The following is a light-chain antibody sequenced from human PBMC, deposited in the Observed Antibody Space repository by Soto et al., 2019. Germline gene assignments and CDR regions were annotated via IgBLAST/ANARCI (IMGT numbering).Light chain of an antibody. J-gene: IGLJ2*01. CDR3: AAWDDSLAGVV. V-gene: IGLV1-44*01. CDR1: SSNIGTKT. Sequence: QAVVTQPPSASGAPGQRVTISCSGSSSNIGTKTVNWYHQLPGTAPKLLIYNNNRRPSGVPDRFSGSKSGTSASLAISGLQSEDEADYYCAAWDDSLAGVVFGEGTKLTVL. CDR2: NNN.